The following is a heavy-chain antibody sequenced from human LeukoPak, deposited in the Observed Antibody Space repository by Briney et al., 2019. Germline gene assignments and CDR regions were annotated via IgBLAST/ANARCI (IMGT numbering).Heavy chain of an antibody. V-gene: IGHV3-23*01. J-gene: IGHJ6*02. Sequence: GGSLRLSCTASGFTFGGYAMSWVRQAPGKGLEWVSSISAGSEDSYYADSVKGRFTISRGNSKSTLYLQMNSLRADDTAVYYRARTIAQYSNTWLYYYYGLDVWGQGTTVTVSS. D-gene: IGHD1-7*01. CDR3: ARTIAQYSNTWLYYYYGLDV. CDR2: ISAGSEDS. CDR1: GFTFGGYA.